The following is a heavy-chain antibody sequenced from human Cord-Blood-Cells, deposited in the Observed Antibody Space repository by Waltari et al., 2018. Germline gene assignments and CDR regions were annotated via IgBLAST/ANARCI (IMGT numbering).Heavy chain of an antibody. D-gene: IGHD7-27*01. CDR2: ISYDGSNK. CDR3: ACDPRGGAERKSGDLDY. J-gene: IGHJ4*02. V-gene: IGHV3-30*03. Sequence: QVQLVESGGGVVQPGRSLRLSCAASGFTFSSYGMHWVRQAPGKGLGWVAVISYDGSNKYYADSVKGRLTISRDNSKNTLYLQMNSLRAEDTAVYYCACDPRGGAERKSGDLDYWGQGTLVTVSS. CDR1: GFTFSSYG.